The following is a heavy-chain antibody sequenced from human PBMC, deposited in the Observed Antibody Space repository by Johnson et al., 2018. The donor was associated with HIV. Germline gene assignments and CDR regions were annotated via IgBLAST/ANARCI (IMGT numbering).Heavy chain of an antibody. CDR1: GFTVSGNY. CDR3: ATDLFSLILEDDAFDT. Sequence: VYLVESGGGLVKPGGSLRLSCAASGFTVSGNYMTWVRQAPGKGLEWVGRIISERDGGTTDYSAPVKDRFTISRDDSTNTLYLQMNSLKIEDTAVYYCATDLFSLILEDDAFDTWGQGTMVTVSS. CDR2: IISERDGGTT. V-gene: IGHV3-15*01. J-gene: IGHJ3*02.